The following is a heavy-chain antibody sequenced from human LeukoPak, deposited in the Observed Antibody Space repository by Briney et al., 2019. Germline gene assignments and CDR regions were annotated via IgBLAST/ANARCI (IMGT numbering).Heavy chain of an antibody. Sequence: ASETLSLTCTVSGGSISSYYWSWIRQPPGKGLEWIGYIYYSGSTNYNPSLKSRVTISVDTSKNQFSLKLSSVTAADTAVYYCARDSGRYYYDSSGYSPNDAFDIWGQGTMVTVSS. CDR3: ARDSGRYYYDSSGYSPNDAFDI. CDR2: IYYSGST. J-gene: IGHJ3*02. CDR1: GGSISSYY. D-gene: IGHD3-22*01. V-gene: IGHV4-59*01.